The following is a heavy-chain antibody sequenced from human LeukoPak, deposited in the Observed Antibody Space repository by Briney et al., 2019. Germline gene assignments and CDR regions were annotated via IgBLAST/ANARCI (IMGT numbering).Heavy chain of an antibody. CDR1: GFTFSGSA. CDR3: TGNYYGSGSYADFDY. V-gene: IGHV3-73*01. CDR2: IRSTANGYAT. D-gene: IGHD3-10*01. Sequence: GGSLRLSCAASGFTFSGSALHWVRQAPGKGLEWVGRIRSTANGYATAYAASVKGRFTISRDDSKNTAYLQMDSLKTEDTAVYYCTGNYYGSGSYADFDYWGQGTLVTVS. J-gene: IGHJ4*02.